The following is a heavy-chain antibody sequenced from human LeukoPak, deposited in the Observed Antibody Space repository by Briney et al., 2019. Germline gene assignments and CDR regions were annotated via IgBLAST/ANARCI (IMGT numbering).Heavy chain of an antibody. Sequence: GGSLRLSCAASGFSFSSYRMNWVRQAPGKGLEWVSSVSNSGDYIHYADSVKGRFTISRDNAKNSLYLEMNSLSADDTALYYCARDGSPEASINYFDTWGQGTPVTVSS. D-gene: IGHD5-24*01. CDR1: GFSFSSYR. CDR2: VSNSGDYI. J-gene: IGHJ5*02. V-gene: IGHV3-21*01. CDR3: ARDGSPEASINYFDT.